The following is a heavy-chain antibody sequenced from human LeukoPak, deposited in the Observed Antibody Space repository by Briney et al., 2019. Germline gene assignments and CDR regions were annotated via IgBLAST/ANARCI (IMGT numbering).Heavy chain of an antibody. CDR2: IIPIFGTA. D-gene: IGHD5-18*01. CDR3: ARESPGYSYGSTSAFDI. Sequence: SVKVSCKASGGTFSSYAISWVRQAPGQGLEWMGGIIPIFGTANYAQKFQGRVTITTDESTSTAYMELSSLRSEDTAVYYCARESPGYSYGSTSAFDIWGQGTMVIVSS. V-gene: IGHV1-69*05. J-gene: IGHJ3*02. CDR1: GGTFSSYA.